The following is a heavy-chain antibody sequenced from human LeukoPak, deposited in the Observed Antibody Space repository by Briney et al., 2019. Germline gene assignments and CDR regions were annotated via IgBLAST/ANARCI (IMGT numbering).Heavy chain of an antibody. Sequence: SVKVSCKASGGTFSSYAISWVRQAPGQGLEWMERIIPIFGTANYAQKFQGRVTITTDESTSTAYMELSSLRSEDTAVYYCAGGVAANYYFDYWGQGTLVTVSS. J-gene: IGHJ4*02. V-gene: IGHV1-69*05. CDR1: GGTFSSYA. CDR2: IIPIFGTA. D-gene: IGHD2-15*01. CDR3: AGGVAANYYFDY.